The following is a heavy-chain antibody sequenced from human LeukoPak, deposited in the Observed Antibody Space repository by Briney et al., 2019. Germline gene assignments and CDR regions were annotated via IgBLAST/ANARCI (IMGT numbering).Heavy chain of an antibody. CDR2: ISDDTTYE. D-gene: IGHD4-23*01. V-gene: IGHV3-21*01. J-gene: IGHJ4*02. CDR1: GFIFSSYT. CDR3: TRRGYSSEDDY. Sequence: GGSLRLSCAASGFIFSSYTMNWVRQAPRKGLEWVSSISDDTTYEYYADSVKGRFTISRDNAKNSLYLQMNSLRAEDTAVYYCTRRGYSSEDDYWGQGSLVTVSS.